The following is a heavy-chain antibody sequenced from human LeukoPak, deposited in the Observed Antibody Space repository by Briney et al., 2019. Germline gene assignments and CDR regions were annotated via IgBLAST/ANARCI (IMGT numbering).Heavy chain of an antibody. D-gene: IGHD6-19*01. CDR1: EFNFFSYG. J-gene: IGHJ4*02. Sequence: GGSLRLSCVASEFNFFSYGMQWVRQAPGKGLVWVSRIFADGSTTSYADSVKGRFTISRDNAKNTLYLQMNSLRAEDTAVYYCATKQWLAPPPDSWGQGTPVTVSS. CDR2: IFADGSTT. V-gene: IGHV3-74*01. CDR3: ATKQWLAPPPDS.